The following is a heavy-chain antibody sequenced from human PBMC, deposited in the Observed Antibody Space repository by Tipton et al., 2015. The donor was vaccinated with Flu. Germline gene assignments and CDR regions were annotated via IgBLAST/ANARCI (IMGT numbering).Heavy chain of an antibody. CDR3: ANTYYDILTDAFDI. Sequence: TLSLTCAVYGGSFSGYYWSWIRQPPGKGLEWIGEINHSGSTNYNPSLKSRVTISVDTSKNQFSLKLSSVTAADTAVYYCANTYYDILTDAFDIWGQGTMVTVSS. CDR2: INHSGST. D-gene: IGHD3-9*01. CDR1: GGSFSGYY. V-gene: IGHV4-34*01. J-gene: IGHJ3*02.